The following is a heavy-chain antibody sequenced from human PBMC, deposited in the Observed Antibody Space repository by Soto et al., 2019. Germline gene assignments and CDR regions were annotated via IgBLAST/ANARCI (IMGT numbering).Heavy chain of an antibody. Sequence: GGSLRLSCAASGFTFSSYWMHWVRQAPGKGLVWVSRINSDGSSTSYADSVKGRFTISRDNAKNTLYLQMNSLRAEDTAVYYCVKVLARGVGVPRFYFDSWGRGALVTVSS. D-gene: IGHD3-10*01. CDR1: GFTFSSYW. V-gene: IGHV3-74*01. J-gene: IGHJ4*02. CDR2: INSDGSST. CDR3: VKVLARGVGVPRFYFDS.